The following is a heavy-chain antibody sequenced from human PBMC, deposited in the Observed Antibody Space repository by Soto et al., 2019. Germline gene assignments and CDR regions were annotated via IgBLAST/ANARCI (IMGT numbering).Heavy chain of an antibody. Sequence: QVQLVQSGAEEKKPGASVKVSCKASGYTFTTYVMHWVRQAPGQRLEWMGWITAGNGNTKYSQKFQGRVTITRDTSASTDYMELSRLRCEDTAVYYCARGYYDTSGSLMYWGQGTLVTVSS. CDR2: ITAGNGNT. CDR3: ARGYYDTSGSLMY. D-gene: IGHD3-22*01. J-gene: IGHJ4*02. V-gene: IGHV1-3*05. CDR1: GYTFTTYV.